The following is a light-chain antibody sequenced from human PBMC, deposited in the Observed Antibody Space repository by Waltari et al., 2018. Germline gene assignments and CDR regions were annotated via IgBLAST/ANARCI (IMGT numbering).Light chain of an antibody. CDR3: QQYNAYPFT. V-gene: IGKV1-16*01. Sequence: DVQMTQSPPSASASVADGVTPTCRASQDIDSYVAWFQHKTGQAPKSLIYDASSLQSGLPSRFSGSGSGTHFTLTISALQSEDFTTYYCQQYNAYPFTFGGGTKIEI. CDR2: DAS. CDR1: QDIDSY. J-gene: IGKJ4*01.